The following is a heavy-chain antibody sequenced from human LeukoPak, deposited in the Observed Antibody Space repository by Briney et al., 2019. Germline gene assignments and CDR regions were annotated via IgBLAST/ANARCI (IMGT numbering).Heavy chain of an antibody. Sequence: PSETLSLTCTVSGGSISSGSYYSSWIRQPAGKGLEWIGRIYTSGSTNYNPSLKSRVTISVDTSKNQFSLKLSSVTAADTAVYYCAREVVAAATAFDPWGQGTLVTVSS. V-gene: IGHV4-61*02. D-gene: IGHD2-15*01. CDR1: GGSISSGSYY. CDR2: IYTSGST. J-gene: IGHJ5*02. CDR3: AREVVAAATAFDP.